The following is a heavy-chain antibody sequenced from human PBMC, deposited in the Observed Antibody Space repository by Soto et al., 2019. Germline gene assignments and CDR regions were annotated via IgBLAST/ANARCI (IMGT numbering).Heavy chain of an antibody. J-gene: IGHJ4*02. V-gene: IGHV4-31*03. Sequence: QVQLQESGPGLVKPSQTLSLTCTVSGGSISSGGYYWSWIRQHPGKGLEWIGYIYYSGSTYYNPSLKSRVPTSPDEXKNQFSLKLSSVTAADTAVYYCARAKWRGERPFDYWGQGTLVTVSS. CDR1: GGSISSGGYY. D-gene: IGHD3-16*01. CDR2: IYYSGST. CDR3: ARAKWRGERPFDY.